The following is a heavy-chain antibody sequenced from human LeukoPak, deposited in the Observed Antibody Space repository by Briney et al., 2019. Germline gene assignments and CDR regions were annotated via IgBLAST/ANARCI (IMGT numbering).Heavy chain of an antibody. D-gene: IGHD3-16*01. CDR2: INPSGGST. V-gene: IGHV1-46*01. CDR3: ARDPKQGNTFNAFDI. Sequence: GASVKVSCKASGYTFTSYYIHWVRQAPGQGLEWMGIINPSGGSTYYTQKFQGRLTMTRDMSTSTVYMELSSLRSEDTAVYYCARDPKQGNTFNAFDIWGRGTMVTVSS. CDR1: GYTFTSYY. J-gene: IGHJ3*02.